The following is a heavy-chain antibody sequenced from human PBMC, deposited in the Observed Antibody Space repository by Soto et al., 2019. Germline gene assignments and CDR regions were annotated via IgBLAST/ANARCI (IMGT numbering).Heavy chain of an antibody. D-gene: IGHD2-2*01. J-gene: IGHJ6*03. V-gene: IGHV3-23*01. CDR1: GFTFSSYA. CDR2: ISGSGGST. CDR3: AIYHFRMVVPGGTSGVENYYYYYYMDV. Sequence: GGSLRLSCAASGFTFSSYAMSWVRQAPGKGLEWVSAISGSGGSTYYADSVKGRFTISRGNSKNTLYLQMNSLRADDTALYYYAIYHFRMVVPGGTSGVENYYYYYYMDVWGKGTTVTVSS.